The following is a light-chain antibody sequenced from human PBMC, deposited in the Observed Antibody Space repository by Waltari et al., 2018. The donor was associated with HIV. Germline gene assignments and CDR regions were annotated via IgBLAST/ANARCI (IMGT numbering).Light chain of an antibody. CDR3: QAWDSGTVL. V-gene: IGLV3-1*01. CDR2: QDN. CDR1: KLADKR. J-gene: IGLJ2*01. Sequence: ELTPPASVSVSLGQTVSINCSGHKLADKRASWYQRQAAQSPAMVMYQDNKRPSGIPERFAGSNCGNTATLTTSGTQAMDDGDYYCQAWDSGTVLFGGGTELTVL.